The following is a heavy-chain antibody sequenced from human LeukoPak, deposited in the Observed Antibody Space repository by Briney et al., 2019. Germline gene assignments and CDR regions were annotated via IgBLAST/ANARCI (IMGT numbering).Heavy chain of an antibody. CDR2: ISGSGGST. V-gene: IGHV3-23*01. CDR1: GFTFSSYG. D-gene: IGHD2-2*01. J-gene: IGHJ4*02. CDR3: AKDQWDIVVVPAATLDY. Sequence: GGSLRLSCAASGFTFSSYGMSWVRQAPGKGLEWVSAISGSGGSTYYADSVKGRFTISRDNSKNTLYLQMNSLRAEDTAVYYCAKDQWDIVVVPAATLDYWGQGSLVTVSS.